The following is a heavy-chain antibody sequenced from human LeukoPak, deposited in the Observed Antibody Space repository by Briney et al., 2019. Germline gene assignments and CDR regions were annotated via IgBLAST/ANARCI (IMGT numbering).Heavy chain of an antibody. CDR1: GGSFSGYY. V-gene: IGHV4-34*01. J-gene: IGHJ4*02. D-gene: IGHD3-22*01. CDR2: INHSGST. Sequence: SETLSLTCAVYGGSFSGYYWSWIRQPPGKGLEWIGEINHSGSTNYNPSLKSRVTISVDTSKNQFSLKLSSVTAADTAVYYCARFPVGPRSYYDSSGYSYWGQGTLVTVSS. CDR3: ARFPVGPRSYYDSSGYSY.